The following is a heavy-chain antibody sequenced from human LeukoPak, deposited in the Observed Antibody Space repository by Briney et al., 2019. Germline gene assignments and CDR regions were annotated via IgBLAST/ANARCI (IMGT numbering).Heavy chain of an antibody. Sequence: GGSLRLSCAAAGFTFSSYAMHWVRQAPGKGLEWVAVISYDGSNKYYADSVKGRFTISRDNSKNTLYLQMNSLRAEDTAVYYCARTKIHYDSSGYYPNAEYFQHWGQGTLVTVSS. CDR2: ISYDGSNK. J-gene: IGHJ1*01. CDR1: GFTFSSYA. CDR3: ARTKIHYDSSGYYPNAEYFQH. D-gene: IGHD3-22*01. V-gene: IGHV3-30*04.